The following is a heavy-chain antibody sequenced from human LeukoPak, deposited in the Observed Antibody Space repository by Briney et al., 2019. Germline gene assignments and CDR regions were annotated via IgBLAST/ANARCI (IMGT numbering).Heavy chain of an antibody. Sequence: GGSLRLSCAASGFTFSSYAMSWVRQAPGKGLEWVAVISYDGSNKYYADSVKGRFTISRDNSKNTLYLQMNSLRAEDTAVYYCARDGTLGQQPQYYFDYWGQGTLVTVSS. CDR1: GFTFSSYA. V-gene: IGHV3-30-3*01. CDR3: ARDGTLGQQPQYYFDY. CDR2: ISYDGSNK. J-gene: IGHJ4*02. D-gene: IGHD6-13*01.